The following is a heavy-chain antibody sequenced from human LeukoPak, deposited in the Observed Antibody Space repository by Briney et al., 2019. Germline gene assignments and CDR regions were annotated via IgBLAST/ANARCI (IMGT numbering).Heavy chain of an antibody. D-gene: IGHD2-2*02. CDR3: ARDPCSSTSCYTALGDGY. V-gene: IGHV7-4-1*02. CDR1: GYTFTSYA. Sequence: ASVKVSCKASGYTFTSYAMNWVRQAPGQGLEWMGRINTKTGNPTYAQGFTGRYVFSLDTSVSTAYLQISNLKAEDTAVYFCARDPCSSTSCYTALGDGYWGQGTLVTVSS. J-gene: IGHJ4*02. CDR2: INTKTGNP.